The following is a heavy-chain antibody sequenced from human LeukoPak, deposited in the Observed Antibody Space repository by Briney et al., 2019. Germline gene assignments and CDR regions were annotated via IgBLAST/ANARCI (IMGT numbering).Heavy chain of an antibody. Sequence: GGSLRLSCAASGFTFSSYAMSWVRQAPGKGLEWVSAISGSGGSTYYADSVKGRFTISRDNSKNTLYLQMNSLRAEDTAVYYCAKDREPYDFWSGYQPLDYWGQGTLVTVSS. CDR1: GFTFSSYA. CDR2: ISGSGGST. V-gene: IGHV3-23*01. J-gene: IGHJ4*02. D-gene: IGHD3-3*01. CDR3: AKDREPYDFWSGYQPLDY.